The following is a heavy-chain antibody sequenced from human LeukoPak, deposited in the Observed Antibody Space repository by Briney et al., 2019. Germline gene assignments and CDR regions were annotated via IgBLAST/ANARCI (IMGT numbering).Heavy chain of an antibody. D-gene: IGHD2-2*01. Sequence: SETLSLTCTVSGGSISNSSYYWAWIRQPPGTGLDWIGSIYYSGSTSYYPSLKSRVTISVDTSKNQFSLKLSSVTAADTAVYYCASKTTSDDAFDYCGQGTLVTVSS. CDR1: GGSISNSSYY. CDR2: IYYSGST. J-gene: IGHJ4*02. V-gene: IGHV4-39*01. CDR3: ASKTTSDDAFDY.